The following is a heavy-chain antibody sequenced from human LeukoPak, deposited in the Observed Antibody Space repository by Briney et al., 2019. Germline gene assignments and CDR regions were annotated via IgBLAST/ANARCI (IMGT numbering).Heavy chain of an antibody. V-gene: IGHV3-48*01. CDR3: AKDKYSSSDLYYFDY. J-gene: IGHJ4*02. D-gene: IGHD6-6*01. CDR2: IGSSSSTI. CDR1: GLTFSSFS. Sequence: PGGSLRLSCAASGLTFSSFSMNWVRQAPGKGLEWVSYIGSSSSTIYYADSVKGRFTISRDNSKNTLYLQMNSLRAEDTAVYYCAKDKYSSSDLYYFDYWGQGTLVTVSS.